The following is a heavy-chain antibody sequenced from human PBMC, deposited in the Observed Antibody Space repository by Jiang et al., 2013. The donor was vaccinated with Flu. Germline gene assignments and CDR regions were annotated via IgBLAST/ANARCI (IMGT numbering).Heavy chain of an antibody. CDR3: ASALGSSYASDY. D-gene: IGHD5-18*01. CDR2: INTNTGNP. V-gene: IGHV7-4-1*02. CDR1: GYTFTSFS. J-gene: IGHJ4*02. Sequence: QSGSELKKPGASVKVSCKASGYTFTSFSMSWVRQAPGQGLEWMGGINTNTGNPTYAQGLTGRFVFSLDTSVNTAYLQISSLKAEDTAVYYCASALGSSYASDYWGQGTLVTVSS.